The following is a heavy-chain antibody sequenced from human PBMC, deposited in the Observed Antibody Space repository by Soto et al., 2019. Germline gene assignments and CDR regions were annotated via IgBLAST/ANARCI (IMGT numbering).Heavy chain of an antibody. J-gene: IGHJ4*02. CDR1: CGSISSGGYY. V-gene: IGHV4-31*11. D-gene: IGHD2-15*01. Sequence: SDTLSLTCAVSCGSISSGGYYWSFIRQHPGKGLEWIGYIYYSGSTYYNPSLKSRVTISVDTSKNQFSLKLSSVTAADTAVYYCARRYGGNFEYWGQGTLVTVSS. CDR3: ARRYGGNFEY. CDR2: IYYSGST.